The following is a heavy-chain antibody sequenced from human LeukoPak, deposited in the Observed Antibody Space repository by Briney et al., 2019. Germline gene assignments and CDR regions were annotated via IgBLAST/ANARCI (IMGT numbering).Heavy chain of an antibody. Sequence: GESLRLSCAASGFTFSSYSMNWVRQAPGKGLEWLSYIGHGGAIYYADSVKGRFTISRDNAKNSLYLQMNSLRGEDTGLYYCTRDLGHSYAMDVWGQGTTVTVSS. CDR2: IGHGGAI. CDR1: GFTFSSYS. D-gene: IGHD3-16*01. J-gene: IGHJ6*02. CDR3: TRDLGHSYAMDV. V-gene: IGHV3-48*04.